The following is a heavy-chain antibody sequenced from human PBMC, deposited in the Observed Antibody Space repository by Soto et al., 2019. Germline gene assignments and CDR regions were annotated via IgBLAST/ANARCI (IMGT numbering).Heavy chain of an antibody. CDR2: IYHSGST. D-gene: IGHD2-2*01. CDR3: AGTYPDYYYYGMDV. CDR1: GGSISSSNW. Sequence: QVQLQESGPGLVKPSGTLSLTCAVSGGSISSSNWWSWVRQPPGKGLEWIGEIYHSGSTNNNPSLKSRVTISVDKTKTQFSLKLSSVTAADTAVYYCAGTYPDYYYYGMDVWGQGTTVTVSS. V-gene: IGHV4-4*02. J-gene: IGHJ6*02.